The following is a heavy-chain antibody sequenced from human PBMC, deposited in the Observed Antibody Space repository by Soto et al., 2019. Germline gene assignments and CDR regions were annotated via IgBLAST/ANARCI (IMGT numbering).Heavy chain of an antibody. CDR1: GGSISSGGYY. J-gene: IGHJ5*02. CDR3: ARDMVRGNWFDP. Sequence: QVQLQESGPGLVKPSQTLSLTCTVSGGSISSGGYYWSWIRQHPGKGLEWIGYIYYSGSTYYNPSLKSRVTISVDTSKNQLSLKLSSVTAADTAVYYCARDMVRGNWFDPWGQGTLVTVSS. D-gene: IGHD3-10*01. V-gene: IGHV4-31*03. CDR2: IYYSGST.